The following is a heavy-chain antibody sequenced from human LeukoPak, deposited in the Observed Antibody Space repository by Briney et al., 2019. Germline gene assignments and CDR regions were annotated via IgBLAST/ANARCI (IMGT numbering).Heavy chain of an antibody. CDR1: GGSISSSSYY. CDR3: ARGQTRGWGRLSPPFGY. Sequence: PSETLSLTCTVSGGSISSSSYYWGWIRQPPGEGLEWIGSIYYSGSTYYNPSLKSRVTISVDTSKNQFSLKLSSVTAADTAVYYCARGQTRGWGRLSPPFGYWGQGTLVTVSS. D-gene: IGHD2/OR15-2a*01. J-gene: IGHJ4*02. V-gene: IGHV4-39*01. CDR2: IYYSGST.